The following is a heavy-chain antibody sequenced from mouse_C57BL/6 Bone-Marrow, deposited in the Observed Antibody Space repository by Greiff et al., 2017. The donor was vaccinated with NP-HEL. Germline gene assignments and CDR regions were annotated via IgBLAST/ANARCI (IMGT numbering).Heavy chain of an antibody. CDR1: GYTFTSYW. J-gene: IGHJ4*01. D-gene: IGHD2-1*01. V-gene: IGHV1-50*01. CDR2: IDPSDSYT. Sequence: QVQLKQPGAELVKPGASVKPSCKASGYTFTSYWMQWVKQRPGQGLEWIGEIDPSDSYTNYNPKVKGKATLTVDTSSSTAYMQLSSLTSEDSAVYYCARSRIYYGNFYAMDYWGQGTSVTVSS. CDR3: ARSRIYYGNFYAMDY.